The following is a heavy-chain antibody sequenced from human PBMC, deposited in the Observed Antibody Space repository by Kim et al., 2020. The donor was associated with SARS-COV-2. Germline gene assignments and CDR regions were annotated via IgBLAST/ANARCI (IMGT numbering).Heavy chain of an antibody. CDR1: GFTFNSYG. CDR3: AKDLVSGETDFYGMDV. Sequence: GGSLRLSCANSGFTFNSYGLYWVRQAPGKGLEWVAVMSYDGKNKYYVESVKGRFTISRDNSNNTLYLQMNNLRVEDTAMYYCAKDLVSGETDFYGMDVWGQGTTVIVSS. J-gene: IGHJ6*02. D-gene: IGHD7-27*01. CDR2: MSYDGKNK. V-gene: IGHV3-30*18.